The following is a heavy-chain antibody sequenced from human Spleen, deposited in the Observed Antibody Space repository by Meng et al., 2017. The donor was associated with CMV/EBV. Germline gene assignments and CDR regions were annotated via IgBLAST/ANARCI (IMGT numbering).Heavy chain of an antibody. CDR1: GDTFTAYY. CDR2: IHPQSGVT. D-gene: IGHD7-27*01. V-gene: IGHV1-2*02. CDR3: ARDKNWGPDY. Sequence: ASVKVSCKASGDTFTAYYIHWMRQAPGQGLEWMGWIHPQSGVTNYAQKFQARVTLTRDTSINTGYMELSRLTSDDTAVYYCARDKNWGPDYWGQGTLVTVSS. J-gene: IGHJ4*02.